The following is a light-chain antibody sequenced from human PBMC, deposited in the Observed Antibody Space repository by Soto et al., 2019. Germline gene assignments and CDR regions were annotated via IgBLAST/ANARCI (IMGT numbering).Light chain of an antibody. CDR2: EVT. J-gene: IGLJ1*01. Sequence: QSALTQPASVSGSPGQSITISCTGTSSNDGSYNYVSWFQQYPDKAPKLILYEVTNRPSGVSNRFSGSKSGNTASLIISGLQAEDEADYFCSSFTSSSAVYVFGTGTQLTVL. CDR1: SSNDGSYNY. V-gene: IGLV2-14*01. CDR3: SSFTSSSAVYV.